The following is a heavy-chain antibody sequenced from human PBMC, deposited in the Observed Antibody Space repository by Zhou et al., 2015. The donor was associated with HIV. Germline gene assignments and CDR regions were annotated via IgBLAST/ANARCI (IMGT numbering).Heavy chain of an antibody. CDR2: ITPLFGIG. D-gene: IGHD4-17*01. CDR3: ARGQRGDYVGSAFDI. Sequence: QVQLVQSGAEVKKPGSSVKVSCKASGGSFTNYAISWVRQAPGQGFEWVGGITPLFGIGSCAQKFQGRATITADESTSTAYMELSSLRSEDTAVYYCARGQRGDYVGSAFDIWGQGTMVTVSS. CDR1: GGSFTNYA. V-gene: IGHV1-69*01. J-gene: IGHJ3*02.